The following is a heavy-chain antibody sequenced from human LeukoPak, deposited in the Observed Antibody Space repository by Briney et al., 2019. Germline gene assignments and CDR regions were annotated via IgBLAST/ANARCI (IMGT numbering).Heavy chain of an antibody. V-gene: IGHV3-48*03. D-gene: IGHD3-16*01. Sequence: GGSLRLSCAASGFTFRSYEMNWVRQAPGKGLEWVSYISSSGSTIYYADSVKGRFTISRDNAKNSLYLQMNSLRAEDTAVYYCASPGGRSRVSDAFDIWGQGTMVTVSS. J-gene: IGHJ3*02. CDR2: ISSSGSTI. CDR1: GFTFRSYE. CDR3: ASPGGRSRVSDAFDI.